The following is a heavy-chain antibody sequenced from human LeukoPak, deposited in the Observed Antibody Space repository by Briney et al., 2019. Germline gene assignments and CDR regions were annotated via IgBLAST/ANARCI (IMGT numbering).Heavy chain of an antibody. CDR2: IKQDGSEK. V-gene: IGHV3-7*01. J-gene: IGHJ4*02. Sequence: GGSLRLSCAASGFTFSSYWMSWVRQAPGKGLEWVANIKQDGSEKYYVDSVKGRFTISGDNSKNTLYLQMNSLRAEDTAVYYCAREGDGYYNYYFDYWGQGTLVTVSS. D-gene: IGHD3-9*01. CDR3: AREGDGYYNYYFDY. CDR1: GFTFSSYW.